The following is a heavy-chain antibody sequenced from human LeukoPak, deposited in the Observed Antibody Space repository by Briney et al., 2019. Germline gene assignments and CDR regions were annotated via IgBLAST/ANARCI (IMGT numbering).Heavy chain of an antibody. V-gene: IGHV3-72*01. CDR3: TRLGIAPRDFDY. CDR1: GFTFSDHY. CDR2: SRDKGNRYTT. J-gene: IGHJ4*02. D-gene: IGHD6-6*01. Sequence: PGGSLRLSCAASGFTFSDHYIDWVRQAPGKGLEWVGRSRDKGNRYTTAYAASVRGRFTISRDDSKNSLYLQMNSLKIEDTAVCYCTRLGIAPRDFDYWGQGTLVTVSS.